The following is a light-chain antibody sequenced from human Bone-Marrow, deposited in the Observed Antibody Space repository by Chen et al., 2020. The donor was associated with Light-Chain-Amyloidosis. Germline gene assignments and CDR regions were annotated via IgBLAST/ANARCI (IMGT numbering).Light chain of an antibody. V-gene: IGLV2-14*01. CDR2: EVS. CDR3: SSYTTSTTWV. CDR1: SSDIGGYNF. J-gene: IGLJ3*02. Sequence: QSALTQPASVSGSPGHSIAISCTGASSDIGGYNFVSWYQPHSGKAPKLILYEVSNRPSGVSSRFSGSKSGDTASLTISGLQPEDEADYYCSSYTTSTTWVFGGGTKLTVL.